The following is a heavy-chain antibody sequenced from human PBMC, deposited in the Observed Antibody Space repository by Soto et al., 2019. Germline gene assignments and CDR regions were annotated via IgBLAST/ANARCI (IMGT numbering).Heavy chain of an antibody. J-gene: IGHJ3*02. CDR3: ARGGSNDWQVAFDI. CDR2: INHSGSN. D-gene: IGHD3-9*01. Sequence: SESLSLTCVVSGGSFSTYYYNWIRQSPGKGLEWIGEINHSGSNNYSPSLKSRVTMSLDTSKNHFSLKLTSVTAAVTAVYYCARGGSNDWQVAFDIWGQGTMVTVSS. V-gene: IGHV4-34*01. CDR1: GGSFSTYY.